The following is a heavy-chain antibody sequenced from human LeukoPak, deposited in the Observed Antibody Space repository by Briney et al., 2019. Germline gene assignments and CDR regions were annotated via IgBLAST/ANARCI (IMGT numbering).Heavy chain of an antibody. CDR2: VYYSGST. Sequence: PSETLSLTCTVSGGSVSSGSYYWSWIRQPPGKGLEWIGYVYYSGSTNYNPSLKSRVTISVDTSKNQFSLKLSSVTAADTAVYYCASYPPVLRFLEWLSIWGQGTLVTVSS. J-gene: IGHJ4*02. D-gene: IGHD3-3*01. CDR3: ASYPPVLRFLEWLSI. V-gene: IGHV4-61*01. CDR1: GGSVSSGSYY.